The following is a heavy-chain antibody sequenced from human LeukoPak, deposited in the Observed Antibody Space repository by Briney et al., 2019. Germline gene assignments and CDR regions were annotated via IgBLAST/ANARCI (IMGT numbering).Heavy chain of an antibody. Sequence: GGSLRLSCAASGFTFSSCSMNWVRQAPGKGLVWVSSISSSSSYIYYADSVKGRFTISRDNAKNSLYLQMNSLRAEDTAVYYCARDHTVTTAGYWGQGTLVTVSS. J-gene: IGHJ4*02. CDR2: ISSSSSYI. V-gene: IGHV3-21*01. D-gene: IGHD4-17*01. CDR1: GFTFSSCS. CDR3: ARDHTVTTAGY.